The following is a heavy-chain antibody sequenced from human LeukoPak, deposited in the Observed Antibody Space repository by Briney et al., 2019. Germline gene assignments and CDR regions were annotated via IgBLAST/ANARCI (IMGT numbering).Heavy chain of an antibody. CDR3: AREGQFYDILTGYYRHYYYGMDV. CDR2: ISSSGGST. J-gene: IGHJ6*02. Sequence: AGGFLRLSCAASGFTFSSYAMHWVRQAPGKGLEYVSVISSSGGSTYYANSVKGRFTISRDNSKNTLYLQMGSLRAEDMAVYYCAREGQFYDILTGYYRHYYYGMDVWGQGTTVTVSS. V-gene: IGHV3-64*01. D-gene: IGHD3-9*01. CDR1: GFTFSSYA.